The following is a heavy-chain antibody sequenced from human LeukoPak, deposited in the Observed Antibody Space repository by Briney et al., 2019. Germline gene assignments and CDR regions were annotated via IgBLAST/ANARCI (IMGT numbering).Heavy chain of an antibody. CDR2: IIPILGIA. CDR1: GGTFSSYA. V-gene: IGHV1-69*04. Sequence: SVKVSCKASGGTFSSYAISWVRQAPGQGLEWMGRIIPILGIANYAQKFQGRVTITADKSTSTAYMELSSLRSEDTAVYYCARDLRDSYYHDSSGYYGDYWGQGTLVTVSS. D-gene: IGHD3-22*01. J-gene: IGHJ4*02. CDR3: ARDLRDSYYHDSSGYYGDY.